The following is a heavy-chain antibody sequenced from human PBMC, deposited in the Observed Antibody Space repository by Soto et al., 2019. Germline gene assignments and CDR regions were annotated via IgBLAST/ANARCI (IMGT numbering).Heavy chain of an antibody. D-gene: IGHD1-26*01. V-gene: IGHV1-69*06. CDR2: IIPIFGTA. CDR1: GGTFSSYA. J-gene: IGHJ6*02. CDR3: ARVRDSGSLYYYYYGMDV. Sequence: SVKVSCKASGGTFSSYAISWVRQAPGQGLEWMGGIIPIFGTANYAQKFQGRVTITADKSTSTAYMELSSLRSEDTAVYYCARVRDSGSLYYYYYGMDVWGQGTTVTVSS.